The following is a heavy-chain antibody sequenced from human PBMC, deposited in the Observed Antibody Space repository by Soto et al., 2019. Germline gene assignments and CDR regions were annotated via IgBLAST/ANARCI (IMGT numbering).Heavy chain of an antibody. V-gene: IGHV1-46*01. J-gene: IGHJ6*02. CDR2: INPSGGST. CDR1: GYTFTSYY. Sequence: ASVKVSCKASGYTFTSYYMHWVRQAPGQGLEWMGIINPSGGSTSYAQKFQGRVTMTRDTSTSTVYMELSSLRSEDTAVYYCANFSTDYYYGMDVWGQGTTVTVSS. D-gene: IGHD2-2*01. CDR3: ANFSTDYYYGMDV.